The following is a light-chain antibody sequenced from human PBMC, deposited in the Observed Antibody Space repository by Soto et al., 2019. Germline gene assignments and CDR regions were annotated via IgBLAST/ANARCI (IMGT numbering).Light chain of an antibody. Sequence: QSALTQPASVSGSPGQSITISCAGTSSDVGSSNLVSWYQQHPGKAPELMIYEGSKRPSGVSNRFSGSKSGNTASLTISRLQAEDEANYYCCSYAGSSSLIFGGGTKLTVL. CDR1: SSDVGSSNL. V-gene: IGLV2-23*01. CDR3: CSYAGSSSLI. J-gene: IGLJ2*01. CDR2: EGS.